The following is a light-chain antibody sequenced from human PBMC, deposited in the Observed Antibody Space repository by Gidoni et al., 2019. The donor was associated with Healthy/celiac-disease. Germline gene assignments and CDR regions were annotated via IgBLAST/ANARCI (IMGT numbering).Light chain of an antibody. CDR2: WGS. V-gene: IGKV2-28*01. CDR3: MQALQTPRT. Sequence: IVMTQSPLSLLVTPGEPASISCRSSQSLRHSNGYNYLDWYLQKPGHSQQLLIYWGSNRASGVPDRFRGRGSGTDFTLKISRVEAEDVGVYYCMQALQTPRTLGQGTRLEIK. J-gene: IGKJ5*01. CDR1: QSLRHSNGYNY.